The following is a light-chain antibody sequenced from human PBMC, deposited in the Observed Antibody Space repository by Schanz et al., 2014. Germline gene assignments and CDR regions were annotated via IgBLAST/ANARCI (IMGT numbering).Light chain of an antibody. J-gene: IGKJ4*01. CDR3: QQYDSPPLT. V-gene: IGKV3-20*01. Sequence: EIVLTQSPGTLSLSPGERATLSCRASQSVSSDYLTWYQQKPGQAPRLLIYGASRRATGIPDRFSGSGSGTDFTLTISRLEPEDFAVYYCQQYDSPPLTFGGGTKVEIK. CDR2: GAS. CDR1: QSVSSDY.